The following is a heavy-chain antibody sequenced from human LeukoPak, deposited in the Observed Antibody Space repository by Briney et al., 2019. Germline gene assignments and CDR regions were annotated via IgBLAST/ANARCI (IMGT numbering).Heavy chain of an antibody. CDR1: GYTFTSYG. CDR2: INPNSGGT. V-gene: IGHV1-2*02. J-gene: IGHJ5*02. D-gene: IGHD2-2*01. CDR3: ARDYRYCSSTSCWKYNWFDP. Sequence: ASVKVSCKASGYTFTSYGISWVRQAPGQGLEWMGWINPNSGGTNYAQKFQGRVTMTRDTSISTAYMELSRLRSDDTAVYYCARDYRYCSSTSCWKYNWFDPWGQGTLVTVSS.